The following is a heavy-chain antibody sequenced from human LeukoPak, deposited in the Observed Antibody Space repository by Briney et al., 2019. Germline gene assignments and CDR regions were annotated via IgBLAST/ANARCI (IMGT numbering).Heavy chain of an antibody. CDR2: IKRDGSEK. V-gene: IGHV3-7*01. CDR3: AIDMLRYFDWTYNGYYFDY. Sequence: PGWSLRLSCAASGFTFSSYWMSWVRQAPGKGLEWVANIKRDGSEKYYVDSVKGRFTISRDNAKNSLYLQMNSLRAEDTAVYCCAIDMLRYFDWTYNGYYFDYWGQGTLVTVSS. J-gene: IGHJ4*02. D-gene: IGHD3-9*01. CDR1: GFTFSSYW.